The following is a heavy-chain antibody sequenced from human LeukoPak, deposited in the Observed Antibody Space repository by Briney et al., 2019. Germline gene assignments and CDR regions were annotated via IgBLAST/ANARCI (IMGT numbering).Heavy chain of an antibody. CDR1: GGSISSGDYY. V-gene: IGHV4-30-4*01. J-gene: IGHJ4*02. Sequence: PSQTLSLTCTVSGGSISSGDYYWSWIRQPQGKGLEWIGYIYYSGSTYYNPSLKSRVTISVDTSKNQFSLKLSSVTAADTAVYYCARAYGSGSYFSPYFDYWGQGTLVTVSS. CDR3: ARAYGSGSYFSPYFDY. D-gene: IGHD3-10*01. CDR2: IYYSGST.